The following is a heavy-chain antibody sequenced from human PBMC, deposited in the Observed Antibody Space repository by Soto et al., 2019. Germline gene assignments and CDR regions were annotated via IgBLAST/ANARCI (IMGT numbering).Heavy chain of an antibody. D-gene: IGHD1-1*01. J-gene: IGHJ6*02. Sequence: SVKVSCKASGGTFSSYAISWVRQAPGQGLEWMGGIIPIFGTANYAQKFQGRVTITADESTSTAYMELSSLRSEDTAVYYCASGNRDGAGYYGMDVWGQGTTVAVSS. CDR1: GGTFSSYA. CDR3: ASGNRDGAGYYGMDV. V-gene: IGHV1-69*13. CDR2: IIPIFGTA.